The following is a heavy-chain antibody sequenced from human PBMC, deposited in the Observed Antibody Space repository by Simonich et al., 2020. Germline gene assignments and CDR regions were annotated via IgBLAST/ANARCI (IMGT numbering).Heavy chain of an antibody. V-gene: IGHV4-34*01. CDR3: ARGKGWKNDFDI. CDR1: GGSFSGYY. J-gene: IGHJ3*02. D-gene: IGHD1-1*01. Sequence: QVQLQQWGAGRLKPSETLSLTCAVYGGSFSGYYWSVIRQPPGKGREWIGEINHSGSTNSNPSLKSRVTISVDTSKNQFSLKLSSVTAADTAVYYCARGKGWKNDFDIWGQGKMVTVSS. CDR2: INHSGST.